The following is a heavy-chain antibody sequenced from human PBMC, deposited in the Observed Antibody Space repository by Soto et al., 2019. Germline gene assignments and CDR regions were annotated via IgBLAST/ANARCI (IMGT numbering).Heavy chain of an antibody. Sequence: EVQLLESGGGLVQPGGSLRLSCAASGFTFSSYAMSWVRQAPGKGLEWVSAISGSGGSTYYADSVKGRFTISRDNSKNTRYLHMNSLRAEDTAVYYCSVPNPPIAVIHWGQGTLVTGSS. D-gene: IGHD6-19*01. CDR3: SVPNPPIAVIH. CDR2: ISGSGGST. J-gene: IGHJ4*02. CDR1: GFTFSSYA. V-gene: IGHV3-23*01.